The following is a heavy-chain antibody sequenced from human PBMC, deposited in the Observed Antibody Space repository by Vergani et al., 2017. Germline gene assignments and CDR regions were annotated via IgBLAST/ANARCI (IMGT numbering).Heavy chain of an antibody. CDR2: ISSSGSTI. D-gene: IGHD3-10*01. CDR3: AVGWFGEFEY. V-gene: IGHV3-21*04. CDR1: GFTFSRYS. Sequence: EVQLVESGGGLVKPGGSLRLSCAASGFTFSRYSMNWVRQAPGKGLEWVSSISSSGSTIYYADSVKGRFTISRDNAKNSLYLQMNSLSAEDTAVYYCAVGWFGEFEYWGQGTLVTVSS. J-gene: IGHJ4*02.